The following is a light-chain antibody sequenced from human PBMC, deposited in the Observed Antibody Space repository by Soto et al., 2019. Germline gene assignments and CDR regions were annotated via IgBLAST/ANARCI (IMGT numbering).Light chain of an antibody. V-gene: IGLV2-14*01. CDR1: SSDVGNYNF. CDR3: SSYTGSSTLA. J-gene: IGLJ3*02. CDR2: EVS. Sequence: QSALTQPASVSGSPGQSITISCTGTSSDVGNYNFVSWYQHHPGKAPKLLIYEVSNRPSGVSNRFSGSKSANTASLTISGLQVEDEADYYCSSYTGSSTLAFGGGTKLTVL.